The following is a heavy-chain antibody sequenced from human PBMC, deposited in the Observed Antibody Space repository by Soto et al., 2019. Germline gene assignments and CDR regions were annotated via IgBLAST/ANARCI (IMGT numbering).Heavy chain of an antibody. Sequence: QVQLVESGGGVVQPGRSLRLSCAASGFTFSSYAMHWVRQAPGKGLEWVAVISYDGSNKYYADSVKGRFTISRDNSKNTLDLQMNGLRAEDTAEYYCARDRSDYYYGSGPFDPWGQGTLVTVSS. J-gene: IGHJ5*02. V-gene: IGHV3-30-3*01. CDR2: ISYDGSNK. CDR3: ARDRSDYYYGSGPFDP. CDR1: GFTFSSYA. D-gene: IGHD3-10*01.